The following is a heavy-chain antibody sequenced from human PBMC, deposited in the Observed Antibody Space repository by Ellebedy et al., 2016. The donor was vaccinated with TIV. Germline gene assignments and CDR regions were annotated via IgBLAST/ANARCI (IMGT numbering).Heavy chain of an antibody. Sequence: GESLKISCAASGFTFSGYAMGWVRQTPGKGLEWVSGMHGSGRGISYSESVKGRFIISRDNSKNILYLQMNSLRAEDTAIYYCAKDQVAGDGRWVFDSWGQGTVVTVSS. CDR3: AKDQVAGDGRWVFDS. V-gene: IGHV3-23*01. CDR1: GFTFSGYA. D-gene: IGHD5-24*01. CDR2: MHGSGRGI. J-gene: IGHJ3*01.